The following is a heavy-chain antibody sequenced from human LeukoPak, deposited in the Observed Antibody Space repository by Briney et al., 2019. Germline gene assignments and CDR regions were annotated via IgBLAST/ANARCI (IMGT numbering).Heavy chain of an antibody. J-gene: IGHJ4*02. CDR2: IYYSGST. D-gene: IGHD2-15*01. V-gene: IGHV4-59*01. CDR3: ARAPKRYCSGGSCYTYYFDY. Sequence: SETLSLTCTVPGGSISSYYWSWIRQPPGKGLEWIGYIYYSGSTNYNPSLKSRVTISVDTSKNQFSLKLSSVTAADTAVYYCARAPKRYCSGGSCYTYYFDYWGQGTLVTVSS. CDR1: GGSISSYY.